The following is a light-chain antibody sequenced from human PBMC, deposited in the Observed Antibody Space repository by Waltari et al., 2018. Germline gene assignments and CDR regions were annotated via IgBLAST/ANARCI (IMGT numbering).Light chain of an antibody. J-gene: IGKJ2*01. CDR2: KAS. Sequence: DIHMTQSPSTLSASVGDRVTITCRASQTIRNWLAWYQPNPGEAPKLLSYKASTLESGVPSRFSGSGSGTEFTLTISSLQPDDFATYYCQQSNNYPYTFGQGTKLEI. CDR3: QQSNNYPYT. CDR1: QTIRNW. V-gene: IGKV1-5*03.